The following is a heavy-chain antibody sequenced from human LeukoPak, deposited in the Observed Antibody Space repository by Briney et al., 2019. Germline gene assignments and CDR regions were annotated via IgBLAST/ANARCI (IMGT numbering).Heavy chain of an antibody. CDR2: TSGSGGST. CDR3: AKSFDYYGSGRKYYYYGMDV. V-gene: IGHV3-23*01. D-gene: IGHD3-10*01. Sequence: PGGSLRLSCAASGFTFSSYAMSWVRQAPGKGLEWVSATSGSGGSTYYADSVKGRFTISRDNSKNTLYLQMNSLRAEDTAVYYCAKSFDYYGSGRKYYYYGMDVWGQGTTVTVSS. CDR1: GFTFSSYA. J-gene: IGHJ6*02.